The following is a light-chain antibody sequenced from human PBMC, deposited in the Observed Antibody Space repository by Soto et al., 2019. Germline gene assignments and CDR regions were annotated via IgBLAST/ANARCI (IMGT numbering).Light chain of an antibody. CDR2: DVS. Sequence: QSVLTQPASVSGSPGQSITISCTGTSSAVGGYNYVSWYQQHPGKAPKLMIYDVSNRPSGVSNRFSGSKSGNTSSLTISGRQAEDEADYYCSSYTSSSTVVFGGGTKLTVL. V-gene: IGLV2-14*01. CDR1: SSAVGGYNY. CDR3: SSYTSSSTVV. J-gene: IGLJ2*01.